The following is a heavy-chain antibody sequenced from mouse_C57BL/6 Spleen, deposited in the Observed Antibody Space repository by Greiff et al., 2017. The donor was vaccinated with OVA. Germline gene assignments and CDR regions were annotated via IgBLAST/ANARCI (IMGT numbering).Heavy chain of an antibody. CDR1: GYTFTSYW. J-gene: IGHJ2*01. CDR2: IDPSDSYT. D-gene: IGHD6-2*01. V-gene: IGHV1-69*01. CDR3: ARGGSLDHFDY. Sequence: VQLQQPGAELVMPGASVKLSCKASGYTFTSYWMHWVKQRPGQGLEWIGEIDPSDSYTNYNQKFKGKSTLTVDKSSSTAYMQLSSLTSEDSAVYYCARGGSLDHFDYWGQGTTLTVSA.